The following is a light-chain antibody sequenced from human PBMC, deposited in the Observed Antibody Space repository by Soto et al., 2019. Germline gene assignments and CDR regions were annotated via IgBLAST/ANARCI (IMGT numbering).Light chain of an antibody. J-gene: IGKJ5*01. Sequence: DSHMTQSPSSLSGSGGDRVTITCQASQDIKNYLNWYQQKSGKAPKLLIYDASDLETGVPSRFSGSGSGTDFTLTINSLQPEDFATYYCQQAYSCPITVGQGTRLEIK. CDR2: DAS. V-gene: IGKV1-33*01. CDR3: QQAYSCPIT. CDR1: QDIKNY.